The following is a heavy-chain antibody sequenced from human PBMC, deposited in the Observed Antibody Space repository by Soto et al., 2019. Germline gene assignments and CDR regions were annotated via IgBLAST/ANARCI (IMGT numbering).Heavy chain of an antibody. V-gene: IGHV3-21*01. CDR2: IGVNVGHI. J-gene: IGHJ4*02. D-gene: IGHD6-13*01. CDR1: GFNFNYYT. CDR3: AKWQQLK. Sequence: GGSLRLSCVASGFNFNYYTMTWVRQAPGKGLEWVASIGVNVGHIFYADSVKGRVTIPRDDSRKTLFLQMNSLKVEDTAVYYCAKWQQLKWGQGTLVTVSS.